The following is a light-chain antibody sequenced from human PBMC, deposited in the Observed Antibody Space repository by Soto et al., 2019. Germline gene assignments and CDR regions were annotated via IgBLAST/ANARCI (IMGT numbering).Light chain of an antibody. Sequence: QSVLTQPASVSGSPGQSISISCTGTISDFGGYNYVSWYQQHPGKTPKLLIYEVTNRPSGVSSRFSASKSGNTASLTISGLQAEEEADYYCTSYTDTSVYVFGTGTKVTGL. V-gene: IGLV2-14*01. CDR1: ISDFGGYNY. CDR2: EVT. CDR3: TSYTDTSVYV. J-gene: IGLJ1*01.